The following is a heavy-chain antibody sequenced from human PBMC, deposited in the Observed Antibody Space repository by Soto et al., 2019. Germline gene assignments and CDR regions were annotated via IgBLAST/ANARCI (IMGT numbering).Heavy chain of an antibody. Sequence: QVQLQESGPGLVKPSETLSLTCSISGGSISDYQWNWIRQPPGKGLEWIGYIYYSGRPNYNPSLKSRLTISLDTSTRQFSLRLRSVPSADTAVYYCARMRGLGEISPYLDYWGQGALVTVSS. CDR2: IYYSGRP. CDR1: GGSISDYQ. J-gene: IGHJ4*02. D-gene: IGHD3-16*01. CDR3: ARMRGLGEISPYLDY. V-gene: IGHV4-59*01.